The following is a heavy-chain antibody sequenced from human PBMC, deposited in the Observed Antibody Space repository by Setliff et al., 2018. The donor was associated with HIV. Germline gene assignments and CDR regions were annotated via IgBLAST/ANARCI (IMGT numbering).Heavy chain of an antibody. V-gene: IGHV4-4*02. J-gene: IGHJ6*03. D-gene: IGHD3-10*01. Sequence: KPSETLSLTCAVSGGSINGSNWWSWVRQPPGKGLEWIGEIYHSGSTNYNPSLKSRVTISVDKSNNQFSLKMNYVTAADAALYYCATVTMVRLIGVYHMDVWGKGTPVTVS. CDR3: ATVTMVRLIGVYHMDV. CDR2: IYHSGST. CDR1: GGSINGSNW.